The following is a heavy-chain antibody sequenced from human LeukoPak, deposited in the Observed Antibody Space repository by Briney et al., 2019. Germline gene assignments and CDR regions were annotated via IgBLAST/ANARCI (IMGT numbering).Heavy chain of an antibody. CDR2: ISGSGGST. Sequence: GGSLRLSCTASGFTISSYGMSWVRQAPGKGLEWVSAISGSGGSTYYADSVKGRFTISRGNSKNTLYLQMNSLRAEDTAVYYCATLRPGYCSSTSCPHPYYFDYWGQGTLVTVSS. D-gene: IGHD2-2*01. CDR1: GFTISSYG. CDR3: ATLRPGYCSSTSCPHPYYFDY. V-gene: IGHV3-23*01. J-gene: IGHJ4*02.